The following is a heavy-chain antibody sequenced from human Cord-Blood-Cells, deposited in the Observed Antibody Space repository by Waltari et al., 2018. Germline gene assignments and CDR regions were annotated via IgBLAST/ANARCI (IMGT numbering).Heavy chain of an antibody. J-gene: IGHJ6*02. Sequence: QVQLVQSGAEVKKPGASVKVSCKASVYTFTSYDINWVRQATGQGLEWMGWMNHNSGNTGYAQKFQGRVTITRNTSISTAYMELSSLRSEDTAVYYCARGGPEYSSSSGRSYGMDVWGQGP. D-gene: IGHD6-6*01. CDR2: MNHNSGNT. CDR1: VYTFTSYD. V-gene: IGHV1-8*03. CDR3: ARGGPEYSSSSGRSYGMDV.